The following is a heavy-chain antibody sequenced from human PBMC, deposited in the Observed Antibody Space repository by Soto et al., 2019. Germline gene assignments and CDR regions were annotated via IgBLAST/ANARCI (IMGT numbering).Heavy chain of an antibody. CDR3: ARQIGRGSWSLDH. J-gene: IGHJ4*02. CDR1: GGSISSGGYY. V-gene: IGHV4-39*01. CDR2: IYYSGST. D-gene: IGHD6-13*01. Sequence: SETLSLTCTVSGGSISSGGYYWSWIRQHPGKGLEWIGYIYYSGSTYYNPSLKSRVIISVDTSKNQFSLRLSSVTAADTAVYYCARQIGRGSWSLDHWGQGTLVTVSS.